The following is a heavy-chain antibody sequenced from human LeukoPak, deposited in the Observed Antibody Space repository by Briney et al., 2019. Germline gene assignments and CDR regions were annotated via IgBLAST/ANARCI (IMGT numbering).Heavy chain of an antibody. Sequence: SETLSLTCTVSGGSISSYYWSWIRQPPGKGLEWIGYIYYSGSTNYNPSLKSRVTISVDTSKNQFSLKLSSVTAADTAVYCCAKGYSGYDLDYWGQGTLVTVSS. CDR1: GGSISSYY. D-gene: IGHD5-12*01. CDR2: IYYSGST. V-gene: IGHV4-59*01. J-gene: IGHJ4*02. CDR3: AKGYSGYDLDY.